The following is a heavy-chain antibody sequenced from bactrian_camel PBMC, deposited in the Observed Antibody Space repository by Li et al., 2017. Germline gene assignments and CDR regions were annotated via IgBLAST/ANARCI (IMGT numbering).Heavy chain of an antibody. CDR1: GHIYGSCS. D-gene: IGHD3*01. V-gene: IGHV3S55*01. CDR3: AAGARKIGSWCPLVPLFFGN. Sequence: HVQLVESGGGSVQAGGSLRVFCAACGHIYGSCSTGRYGQTPGKESGLVSMIIGDGTTYYADSVKGRFTISLDNAKNTLYLQLNSLKPEDTAMYYCAAGARKIGSWCPLVPLFFGNWGQGTQVTVS. J-gene: IGHJ6*01. CDR2: IIGDGTT.